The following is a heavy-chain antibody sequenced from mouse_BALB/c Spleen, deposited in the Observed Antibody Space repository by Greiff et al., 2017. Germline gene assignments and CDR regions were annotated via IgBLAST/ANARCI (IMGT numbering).Heavy chain of an antibody. J-gene: IGHJ3*01. CDR3: ARWGWGFAY. V-gene: IGHV3-2*02. CDR2: ISYSGST. CDR1: GYSITSDYA. Sequence: VQLKESGPGLVKPSQSLSLTCTVTGYSITSDYAWNWIRQFPGNKLEWMGYISYSGSTSYNPSLKSRISITRDTSKNQFFLQLNSVTTEDTATYYCARWGWGFAYWGQGTLVTVSA. D-gene: IGHD3-3*01.